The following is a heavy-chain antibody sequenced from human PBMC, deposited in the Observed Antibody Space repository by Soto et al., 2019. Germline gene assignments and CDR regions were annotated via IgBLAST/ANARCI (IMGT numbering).Heavy chain of an antibody. Sequence: PSETLSLTCTVSGGSIGSGDYYWTWIRQPPGKGLEWIGYIHRSGGSQSHPSLRGRVTFSIDTSTNQFSLELRSVTGADTAVYYCARDVLDVTIDYYLDSWGQGSPVTVSS. CDR3: ARDVLDVTIDYYLDS. V-gene: IGHV4-30-4*01. J-gene: IGHJ4*02. D-gene: IGHD3-10*01. CDR1: GGSIGSGDYY. CDR2: IHRSGGS.